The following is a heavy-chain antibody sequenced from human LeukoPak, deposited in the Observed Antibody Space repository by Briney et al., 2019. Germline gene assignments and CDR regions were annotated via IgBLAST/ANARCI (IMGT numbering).Heavy chain of an antibody. CDR3: ARAGYCSSTSCFTYNWFDP. J-gene: IGHJ5*02. Sequence: GESLKISCKGSGYSFTSYWIGWVRQMPGKGLEWMGIIYPGDSDTRYSPSFQGQVTISADKSISTAYLQWSSLKASDTAMYYCARAGYCSSTSCFTYNWFDPWGQGTLVTVSS. CDR2: IYPGDSDT. V-gene: IGHV5-51*01. CDR1: GYSFTSYW. D-gene: IGHD2-2*02.